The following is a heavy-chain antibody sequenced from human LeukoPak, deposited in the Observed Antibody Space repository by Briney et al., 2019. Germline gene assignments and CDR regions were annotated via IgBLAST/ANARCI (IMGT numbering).Heavy chain of an antibody. D-gene: IGHD4-11*01. Sequence: GGSLRLSCAASGFTFSSYSMNWVRQAPGKGLEWVSSISSSSSYIYYADLVKGRFTISRDNAKNSLYLQMNSLRAEDTAVYYCARDPTLDYKGVYWGQGTLVTVSS. CDR2: ISSSSSYI. V-gene: IGHV3-21*01. J-gene: IGHJ4*02. CDR3: ARDPTLDYKGVY. CDR1: GFTFSSYS.